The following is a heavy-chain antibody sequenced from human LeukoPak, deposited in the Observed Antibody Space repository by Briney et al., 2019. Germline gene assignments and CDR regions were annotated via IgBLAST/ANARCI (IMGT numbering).Heavy chain of an antibody. CDR1: GFTFSSYW. D-gene: IGHD3-22*01. V-gene: IGHV3-7*01. J-gene: IGHJ4*02. Sequence: GGSLRFSCAASGFTFSSYWMSWVRQAPGKGLEWVANIKQDGSEKYYVDSVKGRFTISRDNAKNSLYLQMNSLRAEDTAVYYCARDGAYYYDSSGYYGVDYWGQGTLVTVSS. CDR3: ARDGAYYYDSSGYYGVDY. CDR2: IKQDGSEK.